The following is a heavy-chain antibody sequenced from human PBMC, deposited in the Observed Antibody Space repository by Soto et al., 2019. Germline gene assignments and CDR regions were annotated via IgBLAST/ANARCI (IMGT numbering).Heavy chain of an antibody. Sequence: ASVKVSCKASGYTFTAYYMHWVRQAPGQGLEWMGWINPNSGGTNYAQKFQGRVTMTRDTSISTAYMELSRLRSDDTAVYYCARVHYDSVPADYWGQGTQVTVSS. CDR1: GYTFTAYY. CDR3: ARVHYDSVPADY. CDR2: INPNSGGT. D-gene: IGHD3-22*01. V-gene: IGHV1-2*02. J-gene: IGHJ4*02.